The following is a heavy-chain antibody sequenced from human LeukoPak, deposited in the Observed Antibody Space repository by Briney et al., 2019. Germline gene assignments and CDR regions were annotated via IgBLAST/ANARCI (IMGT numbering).Heavy chain of an antibody. D-gene: IGHD6-19*01. J-gene: IGHJ4*02. CDR3: AKDRRAVAGQGSYFDY. CDR1: GFTVSSNY. V-gene: IGHV3-53*01. Sequence: GGSLRLSCAASGFTVSSNYMSWVRQAPGKGLEWVSVIYSGGSTYYADSVKGRFTISRDNSKNTLYLQMNSLRAEDTAVYYCAKDRRAVAGQGSYFDYWGQGTLVTVSP. CDR2: IYSGGST.